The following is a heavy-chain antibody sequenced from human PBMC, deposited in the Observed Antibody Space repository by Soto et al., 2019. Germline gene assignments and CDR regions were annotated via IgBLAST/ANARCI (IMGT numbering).Heavy chain of an antibody. Sequence: GASVKVSCKASGYTFTGYYMHWVRQAPGQGLEWMGWINPNSGGTNYAQKFQGRVTMTRDTSISTAYMELSRLRSDDTAVYYCARYYYDSSGYYYYYYGMDVWCPVTTVTVSS. J-gene: IGHJ6*02. CDR1: GYTFTGYY. V-gene: IGHV1-2*02. CDR2: INPNSGGT. D-gene: IGHD3-22*01. CDR3: ARYYYDSSGYYYYYYGMDV.